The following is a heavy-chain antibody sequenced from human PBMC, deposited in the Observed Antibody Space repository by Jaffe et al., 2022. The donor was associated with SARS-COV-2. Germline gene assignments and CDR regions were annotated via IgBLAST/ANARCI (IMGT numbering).Heavy chain of an antibody. CDR1: GFSLSTSGVG. J-gene: IGHJ3*02. Sequence: QITLKESGPTLVKPTQTLTLTCTFSGFSLSTSGVGVGWIRQPPGKALEWLALIYWDDDKRYSPSLKSRLTITKDTSKNQVVLTMTNMNPVDTATYYCAHGVGAPPAFDIWGQGTMVTVSS. D-gene: IGHD1-26*01. CDR2: IYWDDDK. V-gene: IGHV2-5*02. CDR3: AHGVGAPPAFDI.